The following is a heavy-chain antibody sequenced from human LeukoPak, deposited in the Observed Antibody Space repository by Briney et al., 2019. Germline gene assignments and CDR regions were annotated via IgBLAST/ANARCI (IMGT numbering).Heavy chain of an antibody. CDR3: AKARRDGYNYALLDY. Sequence: GGSLRLSCAASGFTFSSYGMHWVRQAPGKGLEWVAFIRYDGSNKYYADSVKGRFTISRDNSKNTLYLQMNSLRAEDTAVYYCAKARRDGYNYALLDYWGQGTLVTVSS. CDR2: IRYDGSNK. D-gene: IGHD5-24*01. V-gene: IGHV3-30*02. J-gene: IGHJ4*02. CDR1: GFTFSSYG.